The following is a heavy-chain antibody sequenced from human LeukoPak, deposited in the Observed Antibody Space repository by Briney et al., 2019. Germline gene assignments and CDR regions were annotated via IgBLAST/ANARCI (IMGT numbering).Heavy chain of an antibody. Sequence: PSETLSLTCGASGTSFTSYYWSWIRQTPGKGLEWIGEVNHNGYTNMNPSLKSRVTISVDTSKNQFSLMMTSVTAADTAVYFCARMTTGHDYRGQGTLVTVSS. CDR3: ARMTTGHDY. V-gene: IGHV4-34*01. CDR1: GTSFTSYY. J-gene: IGHJ4*02. D-gene: IGHD4-17*01. CDR2: VNHNGYT.